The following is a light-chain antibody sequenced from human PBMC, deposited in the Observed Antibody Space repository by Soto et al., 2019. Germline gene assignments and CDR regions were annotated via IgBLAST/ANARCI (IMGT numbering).Light chain of an antibody. CDR3: QQYNSWPWT. CDR2: DAS. J-gene: IGKJ1*01. V-gene: IGKV3-15*01. Sequence: DIVMTQSPATLSVSPGERATLSCRASQSVSSSLAWYQQKPGQAPRLLISDASTGATGIPARFSGSGSGTEFTLTISSLQSEDFAVYYCQQYNSWPWTFGQGTKVEIK. CDR1: QSVSSS.